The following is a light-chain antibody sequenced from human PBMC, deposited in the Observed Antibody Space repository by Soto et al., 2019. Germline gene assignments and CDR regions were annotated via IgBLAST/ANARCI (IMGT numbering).Light chain of an antibody. CDR2: SAS. V-gene: IGKV1-6*01. CDR3: LQESNYPLT. Sequence: IQMTQSPSSLSASVGDGVTITCRAGQGVRDDVGWYQQKPGKAPKLLIYSASTLQSGVPSRFSGSGSGTDFTLTISGLQPEEFATYYCLQESNYPLTFGVGTKVEIK. CDR1: QGVRDD. J-gene: IGKJ4*01.